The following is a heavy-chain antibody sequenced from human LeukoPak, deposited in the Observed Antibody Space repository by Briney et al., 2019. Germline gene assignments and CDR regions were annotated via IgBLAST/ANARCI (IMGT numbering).Heavy chain of an antibody. Sequence: ASVKVSCKASGYTFTSYYMHWVRQAPGQGLEWMGWINPNSGGTNYAQKFQGRVTMTRDTSISTAYMELRSLRSDDTAVYYCARAQMVHAIPNFDYWGQGTLVTVSS. CDR2: INPNSGGT. CDR1: GYTFTSYY. V-gene: IGHV1-2*02. CDR3: ARAQMVHAIPNFDY. D-gene: IGHD2-8*01. J-gene: IGHJ4*02.